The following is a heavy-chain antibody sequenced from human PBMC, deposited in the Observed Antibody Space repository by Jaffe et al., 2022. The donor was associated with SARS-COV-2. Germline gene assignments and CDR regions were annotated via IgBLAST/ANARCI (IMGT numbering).Heavy chain of an antibody. CDR3: AKDSLSSCGGDCYSVGDY. J-gene: IGHJ4*02. V-gene: IGHV3-23*01. CDR2: VSGSGDST. CDR1: GFTFSNYA. Sequence: EVQLLESGGGLVQPGGSLRLSCAGSGFTFSNYAMGWVRQAPGEGLEWVGAVSGSGDSTYYADPVKGRFTISRDNSKNTLYLQMNSLRVEDTAMYYCAKDSLSSCGGDCYSVGDYWGQGTLVTVSS. D-gene: IGHD2-21*02.